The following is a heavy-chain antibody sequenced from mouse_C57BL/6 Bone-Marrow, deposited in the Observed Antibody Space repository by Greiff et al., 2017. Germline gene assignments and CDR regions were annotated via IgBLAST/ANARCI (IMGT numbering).Heavy chain of an antibody. J-gene: IGHJ4*01. V-gene: IGHV10-1*01. CDR3: VTGDYYAMDY. Sequence: DVQLVESGGGLVQPKGSLKLSCAASGFSFNTYAMNWVRQAPGKGLEWVARIRSKSNNYATYYADSVKDRFTISRDDSESMLYLQMNNLKTEDTAMYYCVTGDYYAMDYWGQGTSVTVSS. CDR1: GFSFNTYA. CDR2: IRSKSNNYAT.